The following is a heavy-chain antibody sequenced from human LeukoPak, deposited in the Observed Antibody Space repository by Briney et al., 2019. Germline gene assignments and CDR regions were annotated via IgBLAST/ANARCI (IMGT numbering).Heavy chain of an antibody. D-gene: IGHD3-3*01. Sequence: SETLSLTCTVSGDSISNYYWNWIRQPAGKGLEWIGRIFVSGNTRYNPTRYNPSLDNRVIMSVDTSKNQFSLKLSSVTAADTAVYYCARVARRYYDHSPKHNWFDPWGQGTLVTVSS. J-gene: IGHJ5*02. CDR1: GDSISNYY. V-gene: IGHV4-4*07. CDR3: ARVARRYYDHSPKHNWFDP. CDR2: IFVSGNTRYNPT.